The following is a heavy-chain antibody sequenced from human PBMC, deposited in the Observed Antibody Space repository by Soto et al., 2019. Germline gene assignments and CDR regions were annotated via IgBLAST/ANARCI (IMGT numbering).Heavy chain of an antibody. V-gene: IGHV1-2*02. Sequence: ASVKVSCKASGYTFTGYYMHWLRQAPGQGLEWMGWINPNSGDTNYAQKFQGRVTMTRDTSITTAYMELSRLRSDDAAAYYCARVYSSSSDYVYWGQGTLVTVSS. J-gene: IGHJ4*02. D-gene: IGHD6-6*01. CDR1: GYTFTGYY. CDR3: ARVYSSSSDYVY. CDR2: INPNSGDT.